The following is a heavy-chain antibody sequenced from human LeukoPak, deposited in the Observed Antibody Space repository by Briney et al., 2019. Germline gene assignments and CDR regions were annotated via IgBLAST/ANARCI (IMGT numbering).Heavy chain of an antibody. CDR3: ARYIVSYPHDAFDI. V-gene: IGHV4-34*01. J-gene: IGHJ3*02. CDR2: INHSGST. CDR1: GGSFSGYY. D-gene: IGHD1-26*01. Sequence: SETLSLTCAVYGGSFSGYYWSWIRQPPGKGLEWMGEINHSGSTNYNPSLKSRVTISVDTSKKQFSLKVSSVTAADTAFYYCARYIVSYPHDAFDIWGQGTMVTVSS.